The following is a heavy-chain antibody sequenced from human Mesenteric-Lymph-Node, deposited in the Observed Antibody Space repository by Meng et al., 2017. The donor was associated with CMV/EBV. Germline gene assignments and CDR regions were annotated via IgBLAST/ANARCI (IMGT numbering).Heavy chain of an antibody. CDR2: ISGSGGST. CDR1: LSNCA. D-gene: IGHD3-10*01. CDR3: AKGVDYGSGSYYGARPGFDH. J-gene: IGHJ4*02. Sequence: LSNCAVRWVRQAPGRALEWVSAISGSGGSTYYADSVKGRFTVSSDNSKNTVYLQMNSLTAEDSAVYYCAKGVDYGSGSYYGARPGFDHWGQGTLVTVSS. V-gene: IGHV3-23*01.